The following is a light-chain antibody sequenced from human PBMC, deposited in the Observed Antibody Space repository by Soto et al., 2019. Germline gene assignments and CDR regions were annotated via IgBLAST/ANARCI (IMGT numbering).Light chain of an antibody. J-gene: IGKJ3*01. CDR1: QSVSSSY. V-gene: IGKV3-20*01. Sequence: EIVLTQSPGTLSLSPGERATLSCRASQSVSSSYLAWYQQKPGQAPRLLIYGASGRATGIPDRLSGSGSGTDFTLTISRLEPEDFAVYYCQQYGSSRGFTFGPRTKVDIK. CDR2: GAS. CDR3: QQYGSSRGFT.